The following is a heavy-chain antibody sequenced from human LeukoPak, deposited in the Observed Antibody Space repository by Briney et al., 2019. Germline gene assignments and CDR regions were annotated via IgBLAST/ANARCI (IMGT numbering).Heavy chain of an antibody. CDR1: GYTFTSYG. CDR2: IIPIFGTA. V-gene: IGHV1-69*06. Sequence: ASVKVSCKASGYTFTSYGISWVRQAPGQGLEWMGGIIPIFGTANYAQKFQGRVTITADKSTSTAYMELSSLRSDDTAVYYCASYSKKQLVFGTYYFDYWGQGTLVTVSS. J-gene: IGHJ4*02. CDR3: ASYSKKQLVFGTYYFDY. D-gene: IGHD6-13*01.